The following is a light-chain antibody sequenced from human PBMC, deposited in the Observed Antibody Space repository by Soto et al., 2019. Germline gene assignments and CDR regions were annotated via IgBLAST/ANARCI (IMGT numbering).Light chain of an antibody. V-gene: IGLV2-23*02. J-gene: IGLJ2*01. CDR1: SSDVGSYNL. CDR2: EVF. CDR3: CSYAGRATYG. Sequence: QSALTQPASVSGSPGQSITISCTGPSSDVGSYNLVSWYQQYPGKAPKLIIFEVFKRPSGVSHRFSGSKSGNTASLTISGLQAEDEANYYCCSYAGRATYGFGGGTKVTVL.